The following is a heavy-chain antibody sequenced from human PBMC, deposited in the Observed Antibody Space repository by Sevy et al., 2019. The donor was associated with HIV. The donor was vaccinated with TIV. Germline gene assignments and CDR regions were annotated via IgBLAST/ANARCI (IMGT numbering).Heavy chain of an antibody. CDR2: IYYSGST. V-gene: IGHV4-30-4*01. CDR3: ARDIFTMARGVIMYYFDY. Sequence: SETLSLTCTVSGGSISSGDYYWSWIRQPPGKGLEWIGYIYYSGSTYYNPSLKSRVTISVDTSKNEFALTLSSVTAAETAVYYCARDIFTMARGVIMYYFDYWGQGTLVTVSS. CDR1: GGSISSGDYY. J-gene: IGHJ4*02. D-gene: IGHD3-10*01.